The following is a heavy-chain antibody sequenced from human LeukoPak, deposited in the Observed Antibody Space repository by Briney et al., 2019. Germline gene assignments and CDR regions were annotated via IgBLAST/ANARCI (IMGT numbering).Heavy chain of an antibody. CDR3: ARGRDDYDSSGYLPFQH. J-gene: IGHJ1*01. D-gene: IGHD3-22*01. V-gene: IGHV4-61*01. CDR1: GASVSSGSNY. Sequence: SETLSLTCTVSGASVSSGSNYWSWTRQPPGKGLEWIGYIYYSGYTNYNPSLKSRVTISADTSKNQFSLKLSSVTAADTAVYYCARGRDDYDSSGYLPFQHWGQGTLVSVSS. CDR2: IYYSGYT.